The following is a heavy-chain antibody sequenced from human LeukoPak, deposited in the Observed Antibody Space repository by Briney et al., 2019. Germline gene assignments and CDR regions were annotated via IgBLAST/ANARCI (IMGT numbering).Heavy chain of an antibody. CDR3: ARDGDYYDSSGYDHFDY. CDR2: IYSGGST. V-gene: IGHV3-53*01. Sequence: GGSLRLSCAASGFTVSSNYMSWVRQAPGKGLEWVSVIYSGGSTYYADSVKGRFTISRDNSKNTLYLQMNSLRAEDTAVYYCARDGDYYDSSGYDHFDYWGQGTLVTVSS. CDR1: GFTVSSNY. D-gene: IGHD3-22*01. J-gene: IGHJ4*02.